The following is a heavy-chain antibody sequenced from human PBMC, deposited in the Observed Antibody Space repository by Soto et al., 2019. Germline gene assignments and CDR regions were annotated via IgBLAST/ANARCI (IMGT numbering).Heavy chain of an antibody. CDR2: ISAYKGDT. CDR1: GYIFISYG. J-gene: IGHJ3*02. CDR3: ARTSYVWGSYRPDDAHDI. Sequence: QVQLVQSGAEVKKPGASVKVSCKASGYIFISYGISWMREAPGQGLEWMGWISAYKGDTNYAQKVQGRVTMTTDTSTCTAYMEVRSLRFDDTAVYYCARTSYVWGSYRPDDAHDIWGQGTMVTVSS. V-gene: IGHV1-18*01. D-gene: IGHD3-16*02.